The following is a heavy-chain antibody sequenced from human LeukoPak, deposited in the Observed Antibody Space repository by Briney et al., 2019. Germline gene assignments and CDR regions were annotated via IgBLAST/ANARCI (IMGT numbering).Heavy chain of an antibody. CDR1: GFTFTSYV. Sequence: QPGRSLRLSCGASGFTFTSYVMHWLRQAPGKGLQWVALISYDGSNKYYADSVKGRFTISRDNSKNTLYLQMNSLRAEDTAVYYFAIPRGAAAGTSGFDPWGQGTLVTVSS. D-gene: IGHD6-13*01. J-gene: IGHJ5*02. CDR2: ISYDGSNK. CDR3: AIPRGAAAGTSGFDP. V-gene: IGHV3-30*03.